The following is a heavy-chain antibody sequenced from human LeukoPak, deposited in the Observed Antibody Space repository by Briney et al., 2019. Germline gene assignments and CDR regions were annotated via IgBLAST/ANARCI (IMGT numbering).Heavy chain of an antibody. CDR1: GFTFSSYA. D-gene: IGHD3-10*01. CDR2: ISGSGGST. CDR3: AKGPRTVRFGDRHKGMFDY. J-gene: IGHJ4*02. V-gene: IGHV3-23*01. Sequence: GGSLRLSCAASGFTFSSYAMSWVRQAPGKGLEWVSAISGSGGSTYYADSVKGRFTISRDNSKNTLYLQMNSLRAEDTAVYYCAKGPRTVRFGDRHKGMFDYWGRGTLVTASS.